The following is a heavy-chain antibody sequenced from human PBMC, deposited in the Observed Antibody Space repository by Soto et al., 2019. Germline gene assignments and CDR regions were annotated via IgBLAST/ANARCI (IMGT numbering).Heavy chain of an antibody. Sequence: QLQLQESGPGLVKPSETLSLTCTVSGGSISSSSYYWGWIRQPPGKGLEWIGSIYYSGSTYYNPSLKSRVTISVDTSKNHFSLKLSSVTAADTAVYYCARQGSGYWYFDYWGQGTLVTVSS. CDR1: GGSISSSSYY. J-gene: IGHJ4*02. V-gene: IGHV4-39*01. CDR3: ARQGSGYWYFDY. CDR2: IYYSGST. D-gene: IGHD3-22*01.